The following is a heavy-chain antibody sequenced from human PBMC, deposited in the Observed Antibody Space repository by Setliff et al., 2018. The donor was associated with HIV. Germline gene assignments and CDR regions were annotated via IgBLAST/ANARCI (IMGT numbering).Heavy chain of an antibody. CDR2: IYHSGNT. CDR3: ARGPGYFDWLRSYRHYYGMDV. V-gene: IGHV4-38-2*01. CDR1: GYSINSGYY. J-gene: IGHJ6*02. D-gene: IGHD3-9*01. Sequence: SETLSLTCAVSGYSINSGYYWGWIRQPPGKGLEWIGNIYHSGNTYYNPSLKSRVTISVDTSENQFSLKLSSVTAADTAVYFCARGPGYFDWLRSYRHYYGMDVWGQGTTVTVSS.